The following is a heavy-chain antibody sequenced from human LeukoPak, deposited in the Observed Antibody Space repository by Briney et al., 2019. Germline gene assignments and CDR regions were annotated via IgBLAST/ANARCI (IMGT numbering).Heavy chain of an antibody. V-gene: IGHV4-30-2*01. Sequence: SQTLSLTCTVSGDSISSGGYYWSWIRQPPGKGLEWIGYIYHSGSAYYNPSLKSRVTISIDRSKNQFSLKLSSVTAADTAVYYCARGPGIDDYGGNPTFDYWGQGTLVTVSS. D-gene: IGHD4-23*01. J-gene: IGHJ4*02. CDR1: GDSISSGGYY. CDR3: ARGPGIDDYGGNPTFDY. CDR2: IYHSGSA.